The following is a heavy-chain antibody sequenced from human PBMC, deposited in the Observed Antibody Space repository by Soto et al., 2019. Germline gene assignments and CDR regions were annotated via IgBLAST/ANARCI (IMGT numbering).Heavy chain of an antibody. D-gene: IGHD3-16*01. V-gene: IGHV3-7*01. CDR2: IKQDGSEK. CDR3: AKNFIPLSPDLYFDS. Sequence: GGSLRLSCAASGFTFSSYWMSWVRQAPGKGLEWVANIKQDGSEKYYVDSVKGRFTISRDNAKNSLYLQMDSLRAEDTAVYYCAKNFIPLSPDLYFDSWGQGTLVTVSS. J-gene: IGHJ4*02. CDR1: GFTFSSYW.